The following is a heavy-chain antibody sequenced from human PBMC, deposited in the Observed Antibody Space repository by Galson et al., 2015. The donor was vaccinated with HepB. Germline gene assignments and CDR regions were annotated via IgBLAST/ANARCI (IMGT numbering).Heavy chain of an antibody. CDR3: ARRYCSGGSCYFDY. J-gene: IGHJ4*02. V-gene: IGHV3-11*01. CDR2: ISSSGSTI. Sequence: SLRLSCATSGFTFSDYYMSWIRQAPGKGLEWVSYISSSGSTIYYADSVKGRFTISRDNAKNSLYLQMNSLRAEDTAVYYCARRYCSGGSCYFDYWGQGTLVTVSS. CDR1: GFTFSDYY. D-gene: IGHD2-15*01.